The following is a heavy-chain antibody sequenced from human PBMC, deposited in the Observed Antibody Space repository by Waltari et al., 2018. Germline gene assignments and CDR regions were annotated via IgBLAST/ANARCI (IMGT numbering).Heavy chain of an antibody. Sequence: QVQLVQSGAEVKKPGASVKVSCKASGYTFSNYAMNWVRQDPGQGLEWMGWINGGNSNTKYSQSVQGRVIITRDTSTSTAYMELSSLRSEDTSVYYCAGGHPTVVTSHLFDPWGQGTLVTVSS. D-gene: IGHD2-2*01. J-gene: IGHJ5*02. V-gene: IGHV1-3*01. CDR1: GYTFSNYA. CDR3: AGGHPTVVTSHLFDP. CDR2: INGGNSNT.